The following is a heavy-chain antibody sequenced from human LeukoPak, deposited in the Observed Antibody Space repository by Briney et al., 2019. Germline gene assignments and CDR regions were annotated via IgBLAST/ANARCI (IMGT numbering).Heavy chain of an antibody. CDR2: ISGSGGST. CDR1: GFTFSSYA. J-gene: IGHJ6*03. CDR3: AKNDGNLPYYYYYMDV. Sequence: GGSLRLSCAASGFTFSSYAMSWVRQAPGKGLEWVSTISGSGGSTYSADSVKARFTISRDNSKITLYLQMNSLRAEDTAVYYCAKNDGNLPYYYYYMDVWGKGTTVTVPS. D-gene: IGHD1-1*01. V-gene: IGHV3-23*01.